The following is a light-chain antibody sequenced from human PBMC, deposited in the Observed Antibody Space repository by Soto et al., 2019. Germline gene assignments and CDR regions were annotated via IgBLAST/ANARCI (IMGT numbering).Light chain of an antibody. CDR3: SSYNSSSTVV. V-gene: IGLV2-14*01. J-gene: IGLJ2*01. CDR2: DVS. Sequence: QSVLTQPASVSGSPGQSITISCTGTISDVGGYNYVSWYQQHPGKAPKLMIYDVSNRPSGVSNRFSGSKSGNTASLTISGFQAEDEADYYCSSYNSSSTVVFGGGTKLTFL. CDR1: ISDVGGYNY.